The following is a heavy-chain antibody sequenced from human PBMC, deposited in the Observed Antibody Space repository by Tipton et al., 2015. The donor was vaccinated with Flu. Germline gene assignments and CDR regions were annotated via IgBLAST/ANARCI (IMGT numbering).Heavy chain of an antibody. J-gene: IGHJ4*02. CDR3: ARELLIAAAGQFDY. Sequence: LRLSCTVSGGSISSGDYYWSWIRQPPGKGLEWIGYIYYSGSTYYNPSLKSRATISVDTSKNQFSLKLSSVTAADTAVYYCARELLIAAAGQFDYWGQGTLVTVSS. CDR1: GGSISSGDYY. D-gene: IGHD6-13*01. V-gene: IGHV4-30-4*01. CDR2: IYYSGST.